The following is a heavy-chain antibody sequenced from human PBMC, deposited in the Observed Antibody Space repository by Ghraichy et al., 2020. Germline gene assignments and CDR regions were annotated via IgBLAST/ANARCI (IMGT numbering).Heavy chain of an antibody. D-gene: IGHD4-11*01. CDR3: AGDMETTFDY. Sequence: QTLSLTCTVSDGSIDNYYWTWIRQPPGKGLEWIGHIYYAGGGNGGPALGGRVTISLERSKNQFSLKLSSVTTADTAVYYCAGDMETTFDYWGQGILVTVSS. CDR1: DGSIDNYY. CDR2: IYYAGGG. J-gene: IGHJ4*02. V-gene: IGHV4-59*01.